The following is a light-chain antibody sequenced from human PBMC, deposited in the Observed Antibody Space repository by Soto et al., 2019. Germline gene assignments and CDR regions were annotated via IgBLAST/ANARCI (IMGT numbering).Light chain of an antibody. Sequence: QSALTQPASVSGSPGQSVTISCTGTSGDVGSYNYVSWYQQRPDKAPQLLIYEVTNRPSGISSRFSGSRSGNTASLTISGLQVEDEADYYCRSYRTTTNSVVFGGGTKVTVL. J-gene: IGLJ3*02. CDR3: RSYRTTTNSVV. CDR1: SGDVGSYNY. V-gene: IGLV2-14*01. CDR2: EVT.